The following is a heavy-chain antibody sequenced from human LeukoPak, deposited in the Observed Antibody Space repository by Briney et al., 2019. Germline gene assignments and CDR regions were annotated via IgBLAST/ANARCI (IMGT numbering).Heavy chain of an antibody. J-gene: IGHJ6*02. D-gene: IGHD6-13*01. Sequence: SVKVSCKASGGTFSSYAISWVRQAPGQGLEWMGRIIPILGIANYAQKFQGRVTITADKSTSTAYMELSSLRSEDTAVDYCARASPYSRSWGPLYGMDVWGQGTTVTVSS. CDR3: ARASPYSRSWGPLYGMDV. CDR1: GGTFSSYA. V-gene: IGHV1-69*04. CDR2: IIPILGIA.